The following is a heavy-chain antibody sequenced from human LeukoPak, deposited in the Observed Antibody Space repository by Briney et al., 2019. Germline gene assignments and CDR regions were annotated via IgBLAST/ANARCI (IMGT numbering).Heavy chain of an antibody. CDR3: AKDRSCTNDICHGDFDY. Sequence: GGSLRLSCAASGFTFSSYAVSWVRQAPGKGLEWVSSNSGSGGSTYSADSVKGRFTISRDNSKNTLYLQMNSLRAEDTALYYCAKDRSCTNDICHGDFDYWGQGTLVTVSS. D-gene: IGHD2-8*01. V-gene: IGHV3-23*01. CDR2: NSGSGGST. J-gene: IGHJ4*02. CDR1: GFTFSSYA.